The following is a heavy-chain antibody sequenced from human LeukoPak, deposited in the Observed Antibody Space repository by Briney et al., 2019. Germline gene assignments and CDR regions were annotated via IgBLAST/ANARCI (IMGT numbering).Heavy chain of an antibody. CDR3: AGGYCSGGSCYSGLGY. D-gene: IGHD2-15*01. V-gene: IGHV1-18*04. CDR1: GYTFTDYY. J-gene: IGHJ4*02. Sequence: ASVKVSCKASGYTFTDYYIHWVRQAPGRGPEWMGWISAYNGNTNYAQKLQGRVTMTTDTSTSTAYMELRSLRSDDTAVYYCAGGYCSGGSCYSGLGYWGQGTLVTVSS. CDR2: ISAYNGNT.